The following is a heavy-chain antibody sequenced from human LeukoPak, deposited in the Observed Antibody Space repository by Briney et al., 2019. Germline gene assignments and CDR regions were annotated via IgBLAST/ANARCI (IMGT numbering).Heavy chain of an antibody. Sequence: GGSLRLSCAASGFTFSSYGMHWVRQAPGKGLEWVAFIRYDGSNKYYADSVKGRFTISRDNSKNTLYLQMNSLRAEDTAVYYCAKVGYCSSTSCYPFAYWGQGTLVTVSS. CDR3: AKVGYCSSTSCYPFAY. CDR1: GFTFSSYG. V-gene: IGHV3-30*02. J-gene: IGHJ4*02. CDR2: IRYDGSNK. D-gene: IGHD2-2*01.